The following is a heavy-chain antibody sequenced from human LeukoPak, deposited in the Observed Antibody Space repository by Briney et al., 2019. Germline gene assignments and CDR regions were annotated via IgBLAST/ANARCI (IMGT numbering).Heavy chain of an antibody. D-gene: IGHD3-10*01. CDR1: GFTFNNYW. J-gene: IGHJ4*02. CDR3: ARTPDGADY. V-gene: IGHV3-7*01. Sequence: GGSLRLSCAASGFTFNNYWMAWFRQAPGKGLEWVANIKQDGTEIYYVDSVRGRFIISRDNAENSLYLQMNSLRVEDTAVYYCARTPDGADYWGQGTLVTVSS. CDR2: IKQDGTEI.